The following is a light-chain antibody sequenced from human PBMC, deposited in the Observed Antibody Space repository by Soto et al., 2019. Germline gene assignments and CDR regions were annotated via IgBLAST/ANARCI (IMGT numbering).Light chain of an antibody. J-gene: IGKJ2*01. CDR2: DAS. Sequence: EIVLTQSPATLSLSPGERATLSCSASQSVSSYLAWYHQKPGQAPRLLIYDASTRATGIPARFSGSGADTDFTLTISSLVTDDGVVYYCQQHSNCARTFGQGTKLEIK. V-gene: IGKV3-11*01. CDR3: QQHSNCART. CDR1: QSVSSY.